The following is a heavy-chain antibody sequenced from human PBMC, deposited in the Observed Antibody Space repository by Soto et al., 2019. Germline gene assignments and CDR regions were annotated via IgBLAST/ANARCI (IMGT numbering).Heavy chain of an antibody. CDR3: AKDRGGRAALWGGYYYSGMDV. V-gene: IGHV3-23*01. D-gene: IGHD2-15*01. J-gene: IGHJ6*02. Sequence: GGSLRLSCAASGFTFSSYAMSWVRQAPGKGLEWVSAISGSGGSTYYADSVKGRFTISRDNSKNTLYLQMNSLRAEDTAVYYCAKDRGGRAALWGGYYYSGMDVWGQGTTVPVSS. CDR2: ISGSGGST. CDR1: GFTFSSYA.